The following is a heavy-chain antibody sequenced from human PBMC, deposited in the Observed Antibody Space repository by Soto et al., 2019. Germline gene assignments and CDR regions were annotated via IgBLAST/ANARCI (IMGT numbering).Heavy chain of an antibody. CDR1: GFIFSDYA. Sequence: GGSLRLSCAASGFIFSDYAMYWVRQAPGKGLDWVAVISYDGTNKFYADSVKGRFTISRDNSKNTLHLQMNSLRLEDTAIYYCARRLRYFDWTVDYWGQGTLVTVSS. CDR2: ISYDGTNK. D-gene: IGHD3-9*01. V-gene: IGHV3-30-3*01. J-gene: IGHJ4*02. CDR3: ARRLRYFDWTVDY.